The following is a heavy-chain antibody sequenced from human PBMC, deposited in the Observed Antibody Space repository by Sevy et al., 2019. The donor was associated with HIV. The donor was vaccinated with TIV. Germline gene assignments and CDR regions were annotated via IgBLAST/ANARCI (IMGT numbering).Heavy chain of an antibody. CDR3: ARDAGYSVNWYPRFDP. CDR1: AFTFSTYA. V-gene: IGHV3-30*03. J-gene: IGHJ5*02. D-gene: IGHD6-13*01. CDR2: ISYDGSHK. Sequence: GGSLRLSCAASAFTFSTYAMHWVRQAPGKGLEWVAVISYDGSHKYYADSVKGRLTIFRDDSKSSLYLQMNTLRAEDTAVYYCARDAGYSVNWYPRFDPWGQGTLVTVSS.